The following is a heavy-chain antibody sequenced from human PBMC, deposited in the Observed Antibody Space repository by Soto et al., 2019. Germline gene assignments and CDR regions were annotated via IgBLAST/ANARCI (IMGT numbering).Heavy chain of an antibody. V-gene: IGHV3-11*01. Sequence: QVQLVDSGGALVKPGGSLRLSCAASGFRFSDFYMGWIRQAPGKGLEWISFISGRGDNIHYADSVKGRFTISRDNAKNSLYLQMNSLRVEDTAIYYCARDFRNKGFDHWVQGTLVTVSS. CDR3: ARDFRNKGFDH. CDR1: GFRFSDFY. J-gene: IGHJ4*02. CDR2: ISGRGDNI.